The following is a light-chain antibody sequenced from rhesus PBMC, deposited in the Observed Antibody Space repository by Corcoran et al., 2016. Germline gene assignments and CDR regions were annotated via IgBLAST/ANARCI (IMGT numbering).Light chain of an antibody. CDR3: KQHNSYPPT. CDR2: YAS. J-gene: IGKJ4*01. Sequence: DIQMTQSPSSLSAAVGDTVTITCRASQGISNYLAWYQQKPWKAPKPLMYYASNLESGVPSRFSGSGTGTDCTLTISSLQPEDFAIYYYKQHNSYPPTFVGGTKGEVK. V-gene: IGKV1S3*01. CDR1: QGISNY.